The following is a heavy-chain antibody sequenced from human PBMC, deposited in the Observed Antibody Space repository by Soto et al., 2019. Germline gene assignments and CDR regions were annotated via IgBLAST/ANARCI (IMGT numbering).Heavy chain of an antibody. CDR2: VYYGGST. V-gene: IGHV4-39*01. J-gene: IGHJ6*02. CDR3: AGGDYYHSSGYYFYYYTMDV. CDR1: GSSICSSSYY. D-gene: IGHD3-22*01. Sequence: SESLSLTCTVSGSSICSSSYYWGWIRQPPGKGMEWIGNVYYGGSTYYKPSLKSRVTISVETSKSQFSLKLSSVTAADTAVYYCAGGDYYHSSGYYFYYYTMDVWGQGTTVTVSS.